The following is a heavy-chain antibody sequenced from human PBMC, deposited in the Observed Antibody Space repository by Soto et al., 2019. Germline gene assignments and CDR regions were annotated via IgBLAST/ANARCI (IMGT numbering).Heavy chain of an antibody. J-gene: IGHJ6*02. Sequence: VQLVQSGAEVKKPGSSVKVSCKASGGTFSSYAISWVRQAPGQGLEWMGGIIPIFGTANYAQKFQGRVTITADESTSTAYMELSSLRSEDTAVYYCASRITMVRGARNYYYYGMDVWGQGTTVTVSS. CDR3: ASRITMVRGARNYYYYGMDV. CDR2: IIPIFGTA. D-gene: IGHD3-10*01. CDR1: GGTFSSYA. V-gene: IGHV1-69*01.